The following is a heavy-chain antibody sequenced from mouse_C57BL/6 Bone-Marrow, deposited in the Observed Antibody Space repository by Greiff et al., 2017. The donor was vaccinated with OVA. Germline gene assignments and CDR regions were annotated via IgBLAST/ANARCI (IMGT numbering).Heavy chain of an antibody. CDR3: ANDYGSSYVPFAY. J-gene: IGHJ3*01. V-gene: IGHV1-72*01. CDR2: IDPNSGGT. CDR1: GYTFTSYW. Sequence: VKLQQPGAELVKPGASVKLSCKASGYTFTSYWMHWVKQRPGRGLEWIGRIDPNSGGTKYNEKFKSKATLTVDKPSSTAYMQLSSLTSEDSAVYYCANDYGSSYVPFAYWGQGTLVTVSA. D-gene: IGHD1-1*01.